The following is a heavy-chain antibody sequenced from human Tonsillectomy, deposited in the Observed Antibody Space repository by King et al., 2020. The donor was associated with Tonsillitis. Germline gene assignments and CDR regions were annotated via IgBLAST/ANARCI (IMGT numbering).Heavy chain of an antibody. V-gene: IGHV4-59*02. CDR2: IYYSGGT. CDR3: ARDLYGSGAIGWFDP. J-gene: IGHJ5*02. CDR1: GASVSSYY. D-gene: IGHD3-10*01. Sequence: QLQESGPGLVRPSETLSLTCTVSGASVSSYYWSWIRQPPGKGLEWIGNIYYSGGTNYNPSLKRRVTISVDTSKNQFSLRLTSVTTSDTAGYYCARDLYGSGAIGWFDPWGQGTLVSVSS.